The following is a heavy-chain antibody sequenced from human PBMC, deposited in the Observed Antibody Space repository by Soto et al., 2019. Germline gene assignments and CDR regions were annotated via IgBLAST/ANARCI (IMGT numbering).Heavy chain of an antibody. D-gene: IGHD6-13*01. V-gene: IGHV3-73*02. Sequence: EVQLVESGGGLVQPGGSLKLSCAASGFTFSGSAMHWVRQASGKGLEWVGRIRSKANSYATAYAASVKGRFTISRDDSKNTAYLQMNSLKTEYTAVYYCTRPPYSSSWNPLVYYCGLDVWGQGTTVTVSS. CDR3: TRPPYSSSWNPLVYYCGLDV. CDR1: GFTFSGSA. J-gene: IGHJ6*02. CDR2: IRSKANSYAT.